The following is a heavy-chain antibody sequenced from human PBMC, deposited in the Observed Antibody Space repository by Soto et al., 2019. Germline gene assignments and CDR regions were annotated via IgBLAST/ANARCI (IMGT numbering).Heavy chain of an antibody. CDR2: ISTHSGNT. Sequence: QVPLVQSEAEVKKPGASVKVSCKTSGYIFTSYGISWVRQAPGQGLEWMGWISTHSGNTNYAQKLQDRVTMTTDTSTSTAYMELRSLRSDDTAVYYCARENSYYGSGTYYFYGMDVWGHGTTVTVSS. J-gene: IGHJ6*02. D-gene: IGHD3-10*01. CDR3: ARENSYYGSGTYYFYGMDV. CDR1: GYIFTSYG. V-gene: IGHV1-18*01.